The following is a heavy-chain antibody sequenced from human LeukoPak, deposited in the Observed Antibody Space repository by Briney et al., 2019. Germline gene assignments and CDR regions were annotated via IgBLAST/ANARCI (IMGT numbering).Heavy chain of an antibody. CDR1: GGSFSGYY. J-gene: IGHJ4*02. V-gene: IGHV4-34*01. CDR2: INHSGST. CDR3: ASGRTTAEDY. D-gene: IGHD6-13*01. Sequence: SETLSLTCAVYGGSFSGYYWSWIRQPPGKGLEWIGEINHSGSTNYNPSLKSRVTILVDTSKNQFSLKLSSVTAADTAVYYCASGRTTAEDYWGQGTLVTVSS.